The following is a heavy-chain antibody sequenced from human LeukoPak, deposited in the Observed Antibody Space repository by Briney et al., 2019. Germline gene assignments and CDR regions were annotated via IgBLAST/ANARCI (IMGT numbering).Heavy chain of an antibody. Sequence: GASVKVSCKAPGYTFTRYYMHWVRQAPGQGLEWMGWINPNSGGTNYAQKFQGRVTMTRDTSISTAYMELSRLRSDDTAVYYCARDEYDFWSGYKFDYWGQGTLVTVSS. D-gene: IGHD3-3*01. J-gene: IGHJ4*02. CDR2: INPNSGGT. V-gene: IGHV1-2*02. CDR3: ARDEYDFWSGYKFDY. CDR1: GYTFTRYY.